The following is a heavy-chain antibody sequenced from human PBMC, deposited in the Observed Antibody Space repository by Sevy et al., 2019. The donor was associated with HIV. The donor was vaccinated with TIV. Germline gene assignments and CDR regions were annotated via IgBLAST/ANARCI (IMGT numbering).Heavy chain of an antibody. D-gene: IGHD2-21*02. J-gene: IGHJ3*02. CDR1: GFTFSSYS. V-gene: IGHV3-48*02. Sequence: GGSLRLSCAASGFTFSSYSMNWVRQAPGKGLEWVSYISSRSSTIYYADSVKGRFTISRDNAKNSLYLQMNSLRDEDKAVYYCARGRCGGDCFRDAFDIWGQGTMVTVSS. CDR3: ARGRCGGDCFRDAFDI. CDR2: ISSRSSTI.